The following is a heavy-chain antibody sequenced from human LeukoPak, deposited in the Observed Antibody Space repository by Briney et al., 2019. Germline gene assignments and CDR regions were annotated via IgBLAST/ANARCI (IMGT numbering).Heavy chain of an antibody. CDR1: GYRFTTYW. D-gene: IGHD4-17*01. CDR2: IYPGDSDT. J-gene: IGHJ4*02. Sequence: GESLKISCKGSGYRFTTYWIGWVRQMPGKGLEWMGIIYPGDSDTRYSPSFQGQVTISADKSINTAYLQWSSLKASDIAIYYCARLMTTVSPRSFDYWGQGTLVTVSS. V-gene: IGHV5-51*01. CDR3: ARLMTTVSPRSFDY.